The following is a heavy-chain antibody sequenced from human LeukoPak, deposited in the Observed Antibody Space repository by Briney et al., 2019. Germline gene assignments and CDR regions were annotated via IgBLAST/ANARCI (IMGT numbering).Heavy chain of an antibody. CDR2: IYYSGST. J-gene: IGHJ6*02. Sequence: PSETLSLTCAVYGGSFSGYYWSWIRQPPGKGLEWIGYIYYSGSTNYNPSLKSRVTISVDTSKNQFSLKLSSVTAADTAVYYCARNGYSYGYYYYYGMDVWGQGTTVTVSS. CDR3: ARNGYSYGYYYYYGMDV. CDR1: GGSFSGYY. V-gene: IGHV4-59*01. D-gene: IGHD5-18*01.